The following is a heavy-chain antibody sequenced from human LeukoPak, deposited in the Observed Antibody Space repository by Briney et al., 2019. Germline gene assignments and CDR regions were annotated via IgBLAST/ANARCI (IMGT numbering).Heavy chain of an antibody. Sequence: GASVKVSCKASGYTYTGYYIHWARQAPGQGLEWMGWINPNSGDRNYAQKFQGRVNMTSDTSINTAYMELSSLRSNDTAVYYCGKLGGGINWFDPWGQGTLVIVSS. V-gene: IGHV1-2*02. CDR3: GKLGGGINWFDP. CDR1: GYTYTGYY. J-gene: IGHJ5*02. CDR2: INPNSGDR. D-gene: IGHD3-16*01.